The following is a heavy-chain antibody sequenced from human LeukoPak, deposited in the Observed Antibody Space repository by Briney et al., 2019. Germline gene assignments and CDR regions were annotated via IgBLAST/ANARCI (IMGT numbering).Heavy chain of an antibody. CDR2: IYHTGTT. V-gene: IGHV4-59*08. D-gene: IGHD4-17*01. J-gene: IGHJ4*02. Sequence: SETLSLTCTVSGGSISGYYWSWIRQPPGKGLEWIGYIYHTGTTDSNPSLKSRVTISVDTSQNHFSLRLNSVTAADTAVYYCARYAHDYAWDYWGQGTLVTVSS. CDR3: ARYAHDYAWDY. CDR1: GGSISGYY.